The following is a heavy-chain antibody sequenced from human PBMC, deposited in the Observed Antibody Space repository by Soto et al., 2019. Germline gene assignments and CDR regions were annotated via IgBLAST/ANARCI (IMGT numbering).Heavy chain of an antibody. CDR2: IYYSGST. D-gene: IGHD6-19*01. Sequence: SETLSLTCTVSCGSISSSTYYWGWIRQPPGKGLEWIGSIYYSGSTYYNPSLKSRVTISVDTSKNQFSLKLSSVTAADTAVYYCATGIAVATYYYYYGMDVWGQGTTVT. CDR1: CGSISSSTYY. V-gene: IGHV4-39*01. CDR3: ATGIAVATYYYYYGMDV. J-gene: IGHJ6*02.